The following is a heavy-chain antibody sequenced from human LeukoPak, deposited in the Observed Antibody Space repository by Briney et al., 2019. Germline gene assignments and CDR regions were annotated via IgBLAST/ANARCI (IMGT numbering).Heavy chain of an antibody. CDR3: ARAASFWTHYFDY. CDR2: ITSSGNTI. CDR1: GFSFRDSY. V-gene: IGHV3-11*04. D-gene: IGHD3/OR15-3a*01. J-gene: IGHJ4*02. Sequence: PGGSLRLSCAASGFSFRDSYMSWIRQAPGKGLEWVSYITSSGNTIYYADSVKGRFTVSRDNAKNSLYLQMNSLRAEDTAVYYCARAASFWTHYFDYWGQGSLVTVSS.